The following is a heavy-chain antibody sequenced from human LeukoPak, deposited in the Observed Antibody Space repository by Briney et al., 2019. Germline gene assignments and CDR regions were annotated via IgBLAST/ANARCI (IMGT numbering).Heavy chain of an antibody. V-gene: IGHV4-39*01. Sequence: SETLSLTCTVSGGSISSSSYYWGWIRQPPGKGLEWIGSIYYSGSTYYNPSLKSRVTISVDTSKNQFSLKLSSVTAADTAVYYCARHWYYYDSSGYPLGYYFDYWGQGTLVTVSS. CDR1: GGSISSSSYY. CDR3: ARHWYYYDSSGYPLGYYFDY. CDR2: IYYSGST. J-gene: IGHJ4*02. D-gene: IGHD3-22*01.